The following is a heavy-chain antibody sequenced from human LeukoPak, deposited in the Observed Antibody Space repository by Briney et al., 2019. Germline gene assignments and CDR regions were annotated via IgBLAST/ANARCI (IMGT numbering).Heavy chain of an antibody. J-gene: IGHJ4*02. Sequence: SVKVSCKASGGTFSSYAISWVRQAPGQGLEWVGGIIPILGTENYAQKFQGRAKITAEESTSTAYMELSSLRSEDTAVYYCARRLLQLWAQFDYWGQGTLVTVSS. CDR3: ARRLLQLWAQFDY. V-gene: IGHV1-69*13. D-gene: IGHD5-18*01. CDR1: GGTFSSYA. CDR2: IIPILGTE.